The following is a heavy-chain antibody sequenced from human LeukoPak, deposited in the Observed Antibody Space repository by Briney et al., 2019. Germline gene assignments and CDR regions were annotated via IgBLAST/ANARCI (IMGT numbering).Heavy chain of an antibody. Sequence: SETLSLTCAVYGGSFSGYYWSWIRQPPGKGLERIGEINHSGSTNYNPSLKSRVTISVDTSKNQFSLKLSSVTAADTAVYYCARRAGAYTHPYDYWGQGTLVTVSS. V-gene: IGHV4-34*01. CDR3: ARRAGAYTHPYDY. CDR2: INHSGST. CDR1: GGSFSGYY. D-gene: IGHD3-16*01. J-gene: IGHJ4*02.